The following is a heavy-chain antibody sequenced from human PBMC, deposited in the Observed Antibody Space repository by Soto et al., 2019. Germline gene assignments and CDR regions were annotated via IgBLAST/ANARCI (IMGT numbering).Heavy chain of an antibody. CDR1: GYTFTNYW. J-gene: IGHJ4*01. CDR2: VFPGDSET. Sequence: GESLKISCQVSGYTFTNYWVAWLRQVPGKVLEWMGIVFPGDSETRYSPSFQGQVTFSADQSTSTAFLKWNSLRASDTAVYYCARRKLHCVGRSRYPTNDLDYWGHAIKVTLS. V-gene: IGHV5-51*01. D-gene: IGHD2-21*01. CDR3: ARRKLHCVGRSRYPTNDLDY.